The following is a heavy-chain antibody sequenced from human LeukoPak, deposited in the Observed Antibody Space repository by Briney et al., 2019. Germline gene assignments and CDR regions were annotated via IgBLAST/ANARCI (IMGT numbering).Heavy chain of an antibody. CDR2: ISSSSSYI. CDR1: GFTFSSYS. Sequence: PGGSLRLSCAASGFTFSSYSMNWVRQAPGKGLEWVSSISSSSSYIYYADSVKGRFTISRDNAKNSLYLQMNSLRAEDTAVYYCARVSGSYLYYFDCWGQGTLVTVSS. V-gene: IGHV3-21*01. J-gene: IGHJ4*02. D-gene: IGHD1-26*01. CDR3: ARVSGSYLYYFDC.